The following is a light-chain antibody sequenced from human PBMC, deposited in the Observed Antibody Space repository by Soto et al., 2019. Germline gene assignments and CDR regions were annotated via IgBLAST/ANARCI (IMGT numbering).Light chain of an antibody. CDR2: DAS. CDR1: QSISSW. J-gene: IGKJ1*01. V-gene: IGKV1-5*01. Sequence: EIQMAHLGSTRSASEGDRVTITCRASQSISSWVAWYQQKPGKAPKLLIYDASNLESGVPSRFSGSGFGTEFTLTISSLQPDDFATYYCEQYDRYSTFGLGTKVDIK. CDR3: EQYDRYST.